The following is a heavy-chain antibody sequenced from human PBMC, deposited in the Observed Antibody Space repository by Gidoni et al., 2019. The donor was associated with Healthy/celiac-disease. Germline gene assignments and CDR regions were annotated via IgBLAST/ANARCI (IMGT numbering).Heavy chain of an antibody. CDR1: GGSISSYY. D-gene: IGHD4-4*01. CDR2: IYYSGST. J-gene: IGHJ4*02. Sequence: QVQLQASGPGLVKPSETLSLTCTVSGGSISSYYWSWIRQPPGKGLEWIGYIYYSGSTNYNPSLKSRVTISVDTSKNQFSLKLSSVTAADTAVYYCARHWSDYSNYYFDYWGQGTLVTVSS. CDR3: ARHWSDYSNYYFDY. V-gene: IGHV4-59*08.